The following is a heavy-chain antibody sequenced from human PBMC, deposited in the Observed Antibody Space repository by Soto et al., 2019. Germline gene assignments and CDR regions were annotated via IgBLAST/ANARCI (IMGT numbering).Heavy chain of an antibody. V-gene: IGHV1-69*13. CDR2: IIPIFGTA. CDR1: GGTFSSFA. Sequence: GASVKVSCKASGGTFSSFAISWVRQAPGQGLEWMGGIIPIFGTANYAQKFQGRVTITADESTSTAYMELSSLRSEDTAVYYCARWGRGIAPFDYWGQGTLVTVSS. J-gene: IGHJ4*02. D-gene: IGHD6-13*01. CDR3: ARWGRGIAPFDY.